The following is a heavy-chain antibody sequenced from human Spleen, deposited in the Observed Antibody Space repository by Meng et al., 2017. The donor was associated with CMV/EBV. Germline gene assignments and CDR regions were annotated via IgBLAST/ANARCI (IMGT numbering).Heavy chain of an antibody. D-gene: IGHD2-2*01. V-gene: IGHV3-30*02. J-gene: IGHJ4*02. Sequence: GGSLRLSCAASGFSFNYYSMPWVRQAPGKGLEWVSFIQYDGGHKYDADSVKGRFTISRDNSKNMVYLQMNSLRPEDTAVYYCAKDVRHCRSTSCYPLFFFDSWGQGTLVTVSS. CDR3: AKDVRHCRSTSCYPLFFFDS. CDR2: IQYDGGHK. CDR1: GFSFNYYS.